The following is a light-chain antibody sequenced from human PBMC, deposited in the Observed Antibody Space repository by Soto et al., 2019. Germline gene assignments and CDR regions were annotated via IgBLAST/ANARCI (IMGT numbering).Light chain of an antibody. CDR2: DAS. CDR1: QSISTY. V-gene: IGKV3-11*01. J-gene: IGKJ5*01. Sequence: TQSPSSLSASIGDRVTITCRASQSISTYLSWYLVKPGGAPRLLIYDASNRATGIPARFSGSGSGTDFTLTISSLEPEDFAVYHCQQRSNSITFGPGTRLEIK. CDR3: QQRSNSIT.